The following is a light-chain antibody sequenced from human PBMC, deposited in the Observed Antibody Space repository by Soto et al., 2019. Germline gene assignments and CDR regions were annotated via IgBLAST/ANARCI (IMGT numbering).Light chain of an antibody. CDR2: HAS. CDR3: LQDYYYPWT. Sequence: DIQMTQSPSTLPASVGDRVTLTCRASQSIDRWLAWYQQRPGKAPKILIYHASSLATGVPSRFSGSGSGTYFTLTISCLQAEDFATYCCLQDYYYPWTFGQGTKVDIK. CDR1: QSIDRW. V-gene: IGKV1-5*01. J-gene: IGKJ1*01.